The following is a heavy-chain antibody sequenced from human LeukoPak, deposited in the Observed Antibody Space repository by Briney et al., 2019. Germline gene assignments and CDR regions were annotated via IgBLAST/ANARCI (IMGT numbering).Heavy chain of an antibody. V-gene: IGHV3-23*01. J-gene: IGHJ3*02. D-gene: IGHD3-22*01. Sequence: GGSLRLSCEASGFTFTNYGMSWVRQAPGKGLEWVSAISGSGSGTYYADSVKGRFTISRDNSKNTLYLQTNSLRAEDTAVYYCARDHYYDSSGYTPAGDAFDIWGQGTMVTVSS. CDR2: ISGSGSGT. CDR1: GFTFTNYG. CDR3: ARDHYYDSSGYTPAGDAFDI.